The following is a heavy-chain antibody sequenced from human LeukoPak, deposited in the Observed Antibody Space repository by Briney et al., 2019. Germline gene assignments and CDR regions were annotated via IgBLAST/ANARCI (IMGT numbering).Heavy chain of an antibody. CDR1: GFTFDDYG. J-gene: IGHJ6*02. Sequence: PGRSLRLSCAASGFTFDDYGMHWVRQAPGKGLEWVSGISWNSGSIGYADSVKGRFTISRDNAKNSLYLQMNSLRAEDTALYYCAKGVVELYYYYGMDVWGQGTTVTVSS. D-gene: IGHD2-21*01. CDR3: AKGVVELYYYYGMDV. CDR2: ISWNSGSI. V-gene: IGHV3-9*01.